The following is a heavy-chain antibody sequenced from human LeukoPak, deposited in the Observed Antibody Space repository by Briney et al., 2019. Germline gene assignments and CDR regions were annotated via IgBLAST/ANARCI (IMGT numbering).Heavy chain of an antibody. CDR3: ARDYYDSSGYSLVGAFDI. J-gene: IGHJ3*02. V-gene: IGHV1-2*02. Sequence: ASVKVSCKASGYTFTGYYMHWVRQAPGQGLEWMGWINPNSGGTNYAQKFQGRVTMTRDTSMSTAYMELSRLRSDDTAVYYCARDYYDSSGYSLVGAFDIWGQGTMVTVSS. CDR1: GYTFTGYY. D-gene: IGHD3-22*01. CDR2: INPNSGGT.